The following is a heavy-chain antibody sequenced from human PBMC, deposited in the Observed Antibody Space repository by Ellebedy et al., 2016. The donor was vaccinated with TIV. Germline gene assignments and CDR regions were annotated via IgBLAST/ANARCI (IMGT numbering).Heavy chain of an antibody. CDR2: IYSGGST. J-gene: IGHJ6*02. D-gene: IGHD6-6*01. Sequence: PGGSLRLSCAASGFTVSSHYMSWVRQAPGKGLEWVSVIYSGGSTYYADSVKGRFTISRDNSKNTLYLQMNSLRAEDTAVYYCARRPNYYGMDVWGQGTTVTVSS. CDR1: GFTVSSHY. V-gene: IGHV3-53*01. CDR3: ARRPNYYGMDV.